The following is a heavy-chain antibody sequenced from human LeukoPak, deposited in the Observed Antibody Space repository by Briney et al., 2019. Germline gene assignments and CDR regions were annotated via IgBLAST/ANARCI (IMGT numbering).Heavy chain of an antibody. Sequence: GGSLRLSCAASGFTVSSNYMSWVRQAPGKGLEWVSVIYSGGNTYYADSVKGRFTISRDNSKNTLYLQMNSLRAEDTAVYYCARPERGGEDYYYYYMDVWGKGTTVTVSS. CDR2: IYSGGNT. CDR1: GFTVSSNY. CDR3: ARPERGGEDYYYYYMDV. D-gene: IGHD1-14*01. J-gene: IGHJ6*03. V-gene: IGHV3-66*04.